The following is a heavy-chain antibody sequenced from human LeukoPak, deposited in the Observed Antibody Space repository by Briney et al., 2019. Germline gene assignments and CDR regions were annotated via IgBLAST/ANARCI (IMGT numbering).Heavy chain of an antibody. D-gene: IGHD3-22*01. Sequence: PGGSLRLSCAASGFTFSRYAMSLGRQAPGKGLEGGSAISGGGGRTYYADSVKGRFTISRDNSKNTMNLQMNSLTAEDTAVYYCAKDYYDSSGLDAFDIWGQGTMVTVSS. CDR2: ISGGGGRT. V-gene: IGHV3-23*01. CDR1: GFTFSRYA. J-gene: IGHJ3*02. CDR3: AKDYYDSSGLDAFDI.